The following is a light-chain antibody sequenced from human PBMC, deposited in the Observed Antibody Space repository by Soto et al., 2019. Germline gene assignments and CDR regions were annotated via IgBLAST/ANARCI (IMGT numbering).Light chain of an antibody. Sequence: QSALTQPASVSGSPGQSITISCSGTSSDVGGYNYVSWYQQHPGKAPKLMIYDVSNRPSGVSNRFSGSKSGNMASLTISGLQAEDEADYYCSSYTSSSTVLFGGGTKLTVL. J-gene: IGLJ2*01. CDR3: SSYTSSSTVL. CDR1: SSDVGGYNY. CDR2: DVS. V-gene: IGLV2-14*01.